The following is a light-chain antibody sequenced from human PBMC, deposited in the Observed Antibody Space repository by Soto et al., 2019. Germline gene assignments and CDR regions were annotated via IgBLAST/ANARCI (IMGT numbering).Light chain of an antibody. CDR2: GAS. V-gene: IGKV3-15*01. J-gene: IGKJ2*01. CDR3: QQFDSWPPIT. CDR1: QTIGTH. Sequence: EVELTQSPVTLSVSGGARATLSCRSSQTIGTHLAWYQQKPGQAPRLLIYGASTRATAVPARFSGSGSGTDFTLTISRVQSEDAAVYYCQQFDSWPPITFGQGTKLEIK.